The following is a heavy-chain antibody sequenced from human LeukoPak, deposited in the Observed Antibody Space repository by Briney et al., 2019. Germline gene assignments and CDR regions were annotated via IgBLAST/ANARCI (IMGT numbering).Heavy chain of an antibody. CDR1: GFTFDDYA. D-gene: IGHD2-15*01. CDR2: ISWNSGNI. Sequence: GRSLRLSCAASGFTFDDYAMNWVRQAPGKGLEWVSGISWNSGNIGYADSVKGRFTVSRGNAKNSLYLQMNSLRAEDTALYYCAKGGKRGNYYYYYGMDVWGQGTTVTVSS. J-gene: IGHJ6*02. CDR3: AKGGKRGNYYYYYGMDV. V-gene: IGHV3-9*01.